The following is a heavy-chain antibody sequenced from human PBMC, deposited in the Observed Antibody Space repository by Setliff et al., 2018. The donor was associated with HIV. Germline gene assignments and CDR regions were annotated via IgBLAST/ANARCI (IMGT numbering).Heavy chain of an antibody. CDR1: GYSFTNYA. CDR2: IHTEQGFP. V-gene: IGHV7-4-1*02. CDR3: AVDRHAFDI. J-gene: IGHJ3*02. Sequence: GASVKVSCKASGYSFTNYAINWLRQAPGRGLEWMGWIHTEQGFPMYAQGFTGRFVFSLDPSVITAYLQINSLNPDDGAVYYCAVDRHAFDIWGQGTVVTVS. D-gene: IGHD5-12*01.